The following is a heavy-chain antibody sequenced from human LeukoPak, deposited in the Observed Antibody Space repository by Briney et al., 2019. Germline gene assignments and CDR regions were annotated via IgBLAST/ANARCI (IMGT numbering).Heavy chain of an antibody. CDR2: ISNSGNT. CDR3: AGGLQIAVAGRVYFDY. Sequence: SETLSLTCTVSGVSMTRSYYYWGWLRQPPGKGVEWIGSISNSGNTYYNPSLKSPVTISVDTSKNQFSLKLSSVTAADTAVYYCAGGLQIAVAGRVYFDYWGQGTLVTVSS. CDR1: GVSMTRSYYY. V-gene: IGHV4-39*01. J-gene: IGHJ4*02. D-gene: IGHD6-19*01.